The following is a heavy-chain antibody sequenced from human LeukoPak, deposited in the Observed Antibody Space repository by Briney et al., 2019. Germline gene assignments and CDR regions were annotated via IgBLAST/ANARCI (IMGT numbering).Heavy chain of an antibody. J-gene: IGHJ4*02. CDR2: INSAGSIT. CDR3: ATDQGGLRY. V-gene: IGHV3-74*01. CDR1: GFTFSSYE. Sequence: PGGSLRLSCAASGFTFSSYEMNWVRQAPGKGLVWVSRINSAGSITGYADSVKGRFTISRDNAKNTLYLEMSSLRDDDTAVYFCATDQGGLRYWGQGTLVTVSS. D-gene: IGHD3-3*01.